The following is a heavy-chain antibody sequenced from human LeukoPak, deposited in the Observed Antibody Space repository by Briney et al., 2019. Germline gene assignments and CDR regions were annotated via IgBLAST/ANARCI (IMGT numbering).Heavy chain of an antibody. V-gene: IGHV3-21*01. CDR2: ISSGSSYI. J-gene: IGHJ4*02. CDR1: GFTFNSYN. D-gene: IGHD5-18*01. Sequence: GGSLRLSCAASGFTFNSYNMNWVRQAPGKGLEWVSSISSGSSYIYYADSVKGRFTISRDNAKNSLYLQMNSLRAEDTAVYYCARGYSYGASGFDYWGQGTLVTVSS. CDR3: ARGYSYGASGFDY.